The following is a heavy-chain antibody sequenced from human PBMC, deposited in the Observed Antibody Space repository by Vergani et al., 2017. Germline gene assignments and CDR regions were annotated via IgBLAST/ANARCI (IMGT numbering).Heavy chain of an antibody. CDR3: ARRAVATGNFDY. J-gene: IGHJ4*02. D-gene: IGHD6-19*01. CDR2: IYPSNSDT. CDR1: GYNFANYW. V-gene: IGHV5-51*01. Sequence: EVQLVQSGAEVKKPGESLKISCKGSGYNFANYWIGWVRQMPGKGLEWMGIIYPSNSDTRYSPSFQGQVTISADRSISTAYLQWSSLKASDTAMYYCARRAVATGNFDYGGQGTLVIVSS.